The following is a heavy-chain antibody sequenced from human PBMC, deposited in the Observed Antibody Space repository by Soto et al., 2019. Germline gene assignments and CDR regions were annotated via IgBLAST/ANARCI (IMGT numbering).Heavy chain of an antibody. CDR3: ARELDDYVWGSYLQGY. CDR2: IYTSGGT. D-gene: IGHD3-16*02. V-gene: IGHV4-4*07. J-gene: IGHJ4*02. CDR1: GGSISSYY. Sequence: NPSETLSLTCTVSGGSISSYYWSWIRQPAGKGLEWIGRIYTSGGTNYNPSLKSRVTMSVDTSKNQFSLKLSSVTAADTAVYYCARELDDYVWGSYLQGYWGQGTLVTVS.